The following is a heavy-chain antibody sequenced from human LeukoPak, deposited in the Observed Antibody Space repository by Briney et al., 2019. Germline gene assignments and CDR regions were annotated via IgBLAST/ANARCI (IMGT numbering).Heavy chain of an antibody. V-gene: IGHV3-30*18. CDR3: AKGVAFDY. J-gene: IGHJ4*02. CDR1: GFTFSSYG. D-gene: IGHD5-12*01. CDR2: ISYDGSHE. Sequence: PGRSQRLLCAASGFTFSSYGIHWARRAPGKGLEWVAVISYDGSHEYYADSVKGRFTISRDNSKNTLYLQMNDLRAEDTAVYYCAKGVAFDYWGQGTLVTVSS.